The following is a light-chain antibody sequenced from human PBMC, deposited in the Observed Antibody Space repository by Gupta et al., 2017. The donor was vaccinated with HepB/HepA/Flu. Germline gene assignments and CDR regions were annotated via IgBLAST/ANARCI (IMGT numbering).Light chain of an antibody. Sequence: SALTQPASVSASPGQSITIYCTGTSGDIGAYNYVSWYQQHPGKVPKLLIYNVVNRPSGVSTRFSGSKFANTASLTISGLQPEDEADYYCSSYTTTLIFVFGTGTKVTVL. CDR3: SSYTTTLIFV. J-gene: IGLJ1*01. CDR1: SGDIGAYNY. V-gene: IGLV2-14*01. CDR2: NVV.